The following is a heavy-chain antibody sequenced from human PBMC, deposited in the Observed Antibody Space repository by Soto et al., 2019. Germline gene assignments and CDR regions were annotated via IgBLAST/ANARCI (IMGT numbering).Heavy chain of an antibody. Sequence: QVQLVQSAAEVKKPGASVKVSCKASGYTFIRYGITWVRQAPGQGLEWMGWSSAYNDYTIYAQKLQGRVTMTTDTSTRIDYMGMRGRKADSTAVYYCARGGYYDNSWGKLSHYGLDVWGQWNSVTFSS. CDR3: ARGGYYDNSWGKLSHYGLDV. CDR1: GYTFIRYG. J-gene: IGHJ6*02. CDR2: SSAYNDYT. D-gene: IGHD3-16*01. V-gene: IGHV1-18*01.